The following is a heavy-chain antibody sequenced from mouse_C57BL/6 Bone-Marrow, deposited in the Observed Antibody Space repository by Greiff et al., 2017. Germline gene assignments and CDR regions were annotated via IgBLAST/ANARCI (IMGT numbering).Heavy chain of an antibody. CDR1: GYTFTSYG. CDR3: ARWDYDGGWFAY. CDR2: IYPRSGNT. Sequence: QVQLKQSGAELARPGASVKLSCKASGYTFTSYGISWVKQRTGQGLEWIGEIYPRSGNTYYNEKFKGKATLTADKSSSTAYMELRSLTSEDSAVYFCARWDYDGGWFAYLGQGTLVTVSA. V-gene: IGHV1-81*01. D-gene: IGHD2-4*01. J-gene: IGHJ3*01.